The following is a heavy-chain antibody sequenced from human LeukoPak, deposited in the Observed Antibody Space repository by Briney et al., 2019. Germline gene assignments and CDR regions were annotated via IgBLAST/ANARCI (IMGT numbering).Heavy chain of an antibody. Sequence: PGGSLRLSCAVSGFTVSTSYMSWVRQAPGKGLEWVSVIYSGGTTYYADSVKGRFTISRDTSKNTIYLQMNSLRAEDTAVYYCAPTGKVTVGLGYWGQGTLVTVSS. V-gene: IGHV3-66*01. CDR2: IYSGGTT. CDR3: APTGKVTVGLGY. CDR1: GFTVSTSY. D-gene: IGHD2-21*02. J-gene: IGHJ4*02.